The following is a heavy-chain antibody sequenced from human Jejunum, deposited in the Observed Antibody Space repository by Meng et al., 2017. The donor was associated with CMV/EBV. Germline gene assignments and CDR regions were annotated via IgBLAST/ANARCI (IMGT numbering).Heavy chain of an antibody. V-gene: IGHV3-53*01. D-gene: IGHD6-13*01. CDR1: GFTVSSNY. CDR3: AYSSSWAHFDY. CDR2: IYSDGTT. Sequence: CVASGFTVSSNYMSGVRQDPGKGLEGVSMIYSDGTTYFEDAVKGRFTISRDKSKNTLDLQMNSLRAEDMAVYYCAYSSSWAHFDYWGQGTLVTVSS. J-gene: IGHJ4*02.